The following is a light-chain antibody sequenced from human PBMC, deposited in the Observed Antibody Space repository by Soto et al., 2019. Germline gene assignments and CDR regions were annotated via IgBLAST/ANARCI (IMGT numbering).Light chain of an antibody. V-gene: IGLV1-40*01. J-gene: IGLJ2*01. Sequence: QTVVTQPPSVSGAPGQRVTISCTGNSSNIGAGYDVHWYQQLPGTAPKLLIYGNNKRPSGVPDRFSGSKSGTSASLAITGLQAEDEADYYCQSYDSSLSGAVFGGGTKLTVL. CDR1: SSNIGAGYD. CDR2: GNN. CDR3: QSYDSSLSGAV.